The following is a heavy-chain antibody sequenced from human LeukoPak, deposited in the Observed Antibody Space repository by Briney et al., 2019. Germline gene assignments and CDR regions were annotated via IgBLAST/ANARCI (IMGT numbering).Heavy chain of an antibody. CDR3: AKDLVGASYYDSSGYLA. J-gene: IGHJ5*02. D-gene: IGHD3-22*01. V-gene: IGHV3-21*01. CDR1: GFTFSSYS. Sequence: GGSLRLSCAASGFTFSSYSMNWVRQAPGKGLEWVSSISSSSSYIYYADSVKGRFTISRDNAKNSLYLQMNSLRAEDTAVYYCAKDLVGASYYDSSGYLAWGQGTLVTVSS. CDR2: ISSSSSYI.